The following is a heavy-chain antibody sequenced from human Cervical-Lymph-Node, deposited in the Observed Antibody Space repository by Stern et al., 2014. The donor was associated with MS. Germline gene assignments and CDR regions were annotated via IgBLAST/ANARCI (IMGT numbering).Heavy chain of an antibody. D-gene: IGHD1-14*01. V-gene: IGHV3-48*01. CDR3: ARSDDAYYNMDV. CDR2: ITSGSRTI. Sequence: VQLVQSGGGLVQPGGSLRLSCGASGFRLSSYSMSWVRQAPGKGLEWISYITSGSRTIHYADSVKGRFTISRDNAKNSLYLQMNSLRGEDTAVYYCARSDDAYYNMDVWGQGTTVTVSS. CDR1: GFRLSSYS. J-gene: IGHJ6*02.